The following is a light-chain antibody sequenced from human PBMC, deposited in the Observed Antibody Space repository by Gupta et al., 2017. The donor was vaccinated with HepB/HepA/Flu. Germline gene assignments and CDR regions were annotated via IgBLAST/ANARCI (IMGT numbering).Light chain of an antibody. CDR2: GAS. Sequence: EIVMTQSPATLSVSPGERATLSCRASQSVRTNLAWYQQKPGQAPRLLIYGASTRATDIPARFSGSGSGTEFTLTISSLQSEDFAVYYCQQYNNWPLTFGQGTXVEIK. J-gene: IGKJ1*01. V-gene: IGKV3-15*01. CDR3: QQYNNWPLT. CDR1: QSVRTN.